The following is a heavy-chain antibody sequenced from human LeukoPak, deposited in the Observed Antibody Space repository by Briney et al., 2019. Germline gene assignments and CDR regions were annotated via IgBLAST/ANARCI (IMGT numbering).Heavy chain of an antibody. CDR3: VSFYKTY. CDR1: GNYW. CDR2: INSDGSWT. D-gene: IGHD2/OR15-2a*01. V-gene: IGHV3-74*01. Sequence: GGSLRLSCAASGNYWMHWVRQVPGMGLVWVSHINSDGSWTSYADSVKGRFTISKDNAKNTVYLQMNSLRAEDTAVYYCVSFYKTYWGRGTLVTVSS. J-gene: IGHJ4*02.